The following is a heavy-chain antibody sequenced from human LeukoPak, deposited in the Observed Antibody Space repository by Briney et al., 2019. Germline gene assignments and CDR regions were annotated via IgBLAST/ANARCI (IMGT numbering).Heavy chain of an antibody. CDR2: IYHSGST. CDR1: GYSISSGYY. Sequence: SETLSLTCTVSGYSISSGYYWGWIRQPPGKGLEWIGSIYHSGSTYYNPSLKSRVTISVDASKNQFSLKLSSVTAADTAVYYCARARREMVDYWGQGTLVTVSS. D-gene: IGHD5-24*01. J-gene: IGHJ4*02. CDR3: ARARREMVDY. V-gene: IGHV4-38-2*02.